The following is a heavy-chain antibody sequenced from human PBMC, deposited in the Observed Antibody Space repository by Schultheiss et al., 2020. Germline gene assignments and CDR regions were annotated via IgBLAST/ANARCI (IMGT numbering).Heavy chain of an antibody. Sequence: GESMKISCAASGFTFSDYYMSWVRQAPGKGLEYVSAISSNGGSTYYADSVKGRFTISRDNSKNTWYLQMNSLRAEDTAVYYCARDWKNETFDYWGQGTLVTVAS. V-gene: IGHV3-64*04. J-gene: IGHJ4*02. D-gene: IGHD1-1*01. CDR2: ISSNGGST. CDR1: GFTFSDYY. CDR3: ARDWKNETFDY.